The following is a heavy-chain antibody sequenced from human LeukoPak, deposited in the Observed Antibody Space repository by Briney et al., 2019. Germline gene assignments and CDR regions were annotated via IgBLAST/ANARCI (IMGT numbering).Heavy chain of an antibody. J-gene: IGHJ3*02. Sequence: GGSLRLSCAASGFTFSSYAMSWVRQAPGKGLEWVSAISGSGGSTYYADSVKGRFTISRDNSKNTLYLQMNSLRAEDTAVYYCTMIVVVKYDAFDIWGQGTMVTVSS. V-gene: IGHV3-23*01. CDR2: ISGSGGST. CDR1: GFTFSSYA. CDR3: TMIVVVKYDAFDI. D-gene: IGHD3-22*01.